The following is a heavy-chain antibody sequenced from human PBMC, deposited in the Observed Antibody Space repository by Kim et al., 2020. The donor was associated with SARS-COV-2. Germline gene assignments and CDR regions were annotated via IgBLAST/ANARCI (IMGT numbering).Heavy chain of an antibody. CDR3: ASSMGMVRGVIKPYYFDY. Sequence: GGSLRLSCAASGFTFSSYEMNWVRQAPGKGLEWVSYISSSGSTIYYADSVKGRFTISRDNAKNSLYLQMNSLRAEDTAVYYCASSMGMVRGVIKPYYFDYWGQGTLVTVSS. D-gene: IGHD3-10*01. V-gene: IGHV3-48*03. CDR1: GFTFSSYE. J-gene: IGHJ4*02. CDR2: ISSSGSTI.